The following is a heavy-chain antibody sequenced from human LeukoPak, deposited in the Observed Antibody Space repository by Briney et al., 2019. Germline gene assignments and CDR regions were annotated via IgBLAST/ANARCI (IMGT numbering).Heavy chain of an antibody. D-gene: IGHD2/OR15-2a*01. CDR2: IYYSGIT. CDR3: ARPLDTTFFNAFDI. CDR1: GGSISTDNCY. J-gene: IGHJ3*02. Sequence: PSETLSLTCTVSGGSISTDNCYWGWIRQPPGKGLEWIGSIYYSGITFYNPSLKSRLTISVDTSKNQFSLKLTSVTAADTAVYYCARPLDTTFFNAFDIWGQGTMVTVSS. V-gene: IGHV4-39*01.